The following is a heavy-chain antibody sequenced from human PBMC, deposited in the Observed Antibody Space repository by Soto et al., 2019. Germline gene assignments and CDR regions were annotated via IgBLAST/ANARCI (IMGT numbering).Heavy chain of an antibody. D-gene: IGHD3-22*01. Sequence: SETLCLTYSVSGDSSSDSRFYWAWIRQPPGEGLEWIGNIYHTGNAYYNPSLKSRVTISVDTSKNQFSLKLTSVTAADAALYYCARDFFDSSDYTTNWFDPWGQGTLVTVSS. J-gene: IGHJ5*02. CDR3: ARDFFDSSDYTTNWFDP. CDR1: GDSSSDSRFY. V-gene: IGHV4-39*01. CDR2: IYHTGNA.